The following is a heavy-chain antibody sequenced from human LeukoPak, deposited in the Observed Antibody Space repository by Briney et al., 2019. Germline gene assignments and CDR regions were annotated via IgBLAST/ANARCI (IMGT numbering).Heavy chain of an antibody. D-gene: IGHD2/OR15-2a*01. Sequence: PSETLSLTCTVSGGSISSYYWSWIRQPPGKGLEWIGYIYYSGSTNYNPSLKSRVTIPVDTSKNQFSLKLSSVTAADTAVYYCARGYYFDYWGQGTQFDYWGQGTLVTVSS. J-gene: IGHJ4*02. CDR2: IYYSGST. CDR3: ARGYYFDYWGQGTQFDY. V-gene: IGHV4-59*01. CDR1: GGSISSYY.